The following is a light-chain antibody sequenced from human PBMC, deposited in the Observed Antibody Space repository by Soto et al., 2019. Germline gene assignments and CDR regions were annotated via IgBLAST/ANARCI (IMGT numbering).Light chain of an antibody. CDR1: SSDVGGYNY. J-gene: IGLJ3*02. CDR3: SSYTTSSTVL. CDR2: EVS. V-gene: IGLV2-14*01. Sequence: QSALTQPASLSGSLGQSITISCTGTSSDVGGYNYLSWYQQHPGEAPKLIIYEVSYRPSGISNRFSGSKSGNTAFLTISGLQAADEADYYCSSYTTSSTVLFGVGTKLTVL.